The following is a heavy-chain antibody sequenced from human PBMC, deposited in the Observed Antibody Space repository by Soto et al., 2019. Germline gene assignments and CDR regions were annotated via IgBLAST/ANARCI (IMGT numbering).Heavy chain of an antibody. CDR3: AKDSSRNYDSSGYYY. V-gene: IGHV3-23*01. D-gene: IGHD3-22*01. J-gene: IGHJ4*02. Sequence: GSLRLSCAASGFTFSSYAMSWVRQAPGKGLEWVSAISGSGGSTYYADSVKGRFTISRDNSKNTLYLQMNSLRAEGTAVYYCAKDSSRNYDSSGYYYWGQGTLVTVSS. CDR1: GFTFSSYA. CDR2: ISGSGGST.